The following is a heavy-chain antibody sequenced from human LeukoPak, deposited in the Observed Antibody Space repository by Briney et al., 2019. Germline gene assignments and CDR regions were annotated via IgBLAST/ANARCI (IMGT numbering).Heavy chain of an antibody. CDR3: ARESLGRAARGLDY. D-gene: IGHD6-6*01. Sequence: GGSLRLSCAASGFTFSDYYMSWIRQAPGKGLEWVSYISSSASTIYYADSVKVRFHISRDNAKNSLYLQMSSLRAEATAVYYCARESLGRAARGLDYWGQGTLVTVSS. CDR2: ISSSASTI. J-gene: IGHJ4*02. V-gene: IGHV3-11*01. CDR1: GFTFSDYY.